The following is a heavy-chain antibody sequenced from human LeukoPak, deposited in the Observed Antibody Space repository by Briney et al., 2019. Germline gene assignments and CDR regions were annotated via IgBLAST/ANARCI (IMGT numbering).Heavy chain of an antibody. J-gene: IGHJ4*02. Sequence: GGSLRLSCAASGFTFSSYGMHWVRQAPGKGLEWVAFIRYDGSNKYYADSVKGRFTISRDNSKNALYLQMDSLRAEDTAVYYCAKERDTAMVTIDYWGQGTLVTVSS. V-gene: IGHV3-30*02. CDR1: GFTFSSYG. D-gene: IGHD5-18*01. CDR2: IRYDGSNK. CDR3: AKERDTAMVTIDY.